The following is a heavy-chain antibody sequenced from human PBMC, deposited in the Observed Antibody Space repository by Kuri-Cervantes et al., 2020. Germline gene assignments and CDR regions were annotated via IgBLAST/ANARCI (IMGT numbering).Heavy chain of an antibody. CDR3: ATLRGFTDCGDFYWYFDL. Sequence: GGSLRLSCAASGFTFSSYWMHWVRQAPGKGLVWVSRISSDGSSTIYADSVKGRFTISRDNAKNTLSLQMNSLRVEDTAVYYCATLRGFTDCGDFYWYFDLWGRGTLVTDSS. J-gene: IGHJ2*01. V-gene: IGHV3-74*01. CDR1: GFTFSSYW. CDR2: ISSDGSST. D-gene: IGHD4-17*01.